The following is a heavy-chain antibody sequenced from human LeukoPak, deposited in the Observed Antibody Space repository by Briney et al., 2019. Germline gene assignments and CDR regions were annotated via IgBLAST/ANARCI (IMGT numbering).Heavy chain of an antibody. Sequence: SGGSLRLSCAASGFTFDDYGMSWVRQAPGKGLEWVSSISSSSSYIYYSDSVKGRFTISRDNAKNSLYLQMNSLKADDTAVYYCTRGAGTGWRFDSWGQGTLVTVSS. D-gene: IGHD6-19*01. CDR3: TRGAGTGWRFDS. V-gene: IGHV3-21*01. CDR1: GFTFDDYG. J-gene: IGHJ4*02. CDR2: ISSSSSYI.